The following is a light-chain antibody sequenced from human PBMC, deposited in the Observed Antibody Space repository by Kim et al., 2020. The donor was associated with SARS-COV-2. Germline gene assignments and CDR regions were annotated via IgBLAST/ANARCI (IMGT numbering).Light chain of an antibody. CDR2: GSS. Sequence: EIVLTQSPGTLSLSPGERATLSCRASQSVSSSYLAWYQQTPGQAPRLLIHGSSIRATGIPDRFSGSGSGTDFTLIISRLEPEDFAVYYCQQYSRSPLTFGGGTKVDIK. CDR3: QQYSRSPLT. J-gene: IGKJ4*01. CDR1: QSVSSSY. V-gene: IGKV3-20*01.